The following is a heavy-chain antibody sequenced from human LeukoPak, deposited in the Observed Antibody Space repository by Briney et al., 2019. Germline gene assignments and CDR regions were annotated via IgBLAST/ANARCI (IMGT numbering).Heavy chain of an antibody. V-gene: IGHV3-33*05. CDR2: ILLDGNNK. CDR1: GFTFSIYG. D-gene: IGHD3-10*01. CDR3: ARDKGKGAYFDY. J-gene: IGHJ4*02. Sequence: GGSLRLSCAASGFTFSIYGMHWVRQAPGKGLEWLAHILLDGNNKYTGDSVKGRFTISRDNSKNTLYLQMNSLRAEDTAVYYCARDKGKGAYFDYWGLGTLVTVSS.